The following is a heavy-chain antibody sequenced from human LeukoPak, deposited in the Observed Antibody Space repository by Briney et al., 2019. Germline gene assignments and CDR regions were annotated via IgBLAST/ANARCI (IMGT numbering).Heavy chain of an antibody. V-gene: IGHV3-30*02. CDR2: IRYDGSNR. D-gene: IGHD3-10*01. CDR1: GFTFSTYS. CDR3: ARGLYYRLWFGELISFDP. Sequence: GGSLRLSCAASGFTFSTYSMHWVRQAPGKGLEWVAFIRYDGSNRYYADSVKGRFTISRDNSKNTLYLQMNSLRAEDTAVYYCARGLYYRLWFGELISFDPWGQGTLVTVSS. J-gene: IGHJ5*02.